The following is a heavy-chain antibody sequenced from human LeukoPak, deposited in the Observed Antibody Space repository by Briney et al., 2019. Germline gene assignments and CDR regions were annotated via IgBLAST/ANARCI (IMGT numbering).Heavy chain of an antibody. CDR2: IRYDGSNK. Sequence: GWSLRLSCAASGFTFSSYGMHWVRQAPGKGLEWVAFIRYDGSNKYYADSVKGRFTISRDNSKNTLYLQMNSLRAEDTAVYYCAKEFRCSSTSCSDLDYWGQGTLVTVSS. V-gene: IGHV3-30*02. D-gene: IGHD2-2*01. J-gene: IGHJ4*02. CDR3: AKEFRCSSTSCSDLDY. CDR1: GFTFSSYG.